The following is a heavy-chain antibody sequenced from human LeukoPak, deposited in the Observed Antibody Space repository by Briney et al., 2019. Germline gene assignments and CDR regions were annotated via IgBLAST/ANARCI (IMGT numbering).Heavy chain of an antibody. CDR3: ARGDSSGWYDYYGMDV. J-gene: IGHJ6*02. CDR2: INAGNGNT. V-gene: IGHV1-3*01. D-gene: IGHD6-19*01. Sequence: ASVKVSCKASGYTFTSYAMHWVRQAPGQRLEWMGWINAGNGNTKYSQKFQGRVTITRDTSASTAYMELSSLRSEDTAVYYCARGDSSGWYDYYGMDVWGQGTTVTVSS. CDR1: GYTFTSYA.